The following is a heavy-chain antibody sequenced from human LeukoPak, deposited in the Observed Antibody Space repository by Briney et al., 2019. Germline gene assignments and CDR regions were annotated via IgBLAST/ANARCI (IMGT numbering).Heavy chain of an antibody. Sequence: SETLSLTCTASGGSISSYYWSWVRQPPGKGLEWIGYIYYSGNTNYNPSLKSRVTISVDTSKNQFSLKLSSVTAADTAVYYCARSAVMPPYFDYWGQGTLATVSS. D-gene: IGHD3-16*01. V-gene: IGHV4-59*08. CDR2: IYYSGNT. J-gene: IGHJ4*02. CDR3: ARSAVMPPYFDY. CDR1: GGSISSYY.